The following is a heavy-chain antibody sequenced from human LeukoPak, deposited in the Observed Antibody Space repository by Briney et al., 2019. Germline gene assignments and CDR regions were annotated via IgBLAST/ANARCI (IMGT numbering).Heavy chain of an antibody. V-gene: IGHV1-8*01. J-gene: IGHJ6*02. Sequence: ASVKVSCKASGNTFTNYDINWVRQATGQGLEWMGWMNPNSGNTGYAQKFQGRVTMARNTSISTAYMELSSLRSEDAAVYYCARGGYGGNSDYFYGMDVWGQGTTVTVSS. CDR1: GNTFTNYD. CDR2: MNPNSGNT. CDR3: ARGGYGGNSDYFYGMDV. D-gene: IGHD4-23*01.